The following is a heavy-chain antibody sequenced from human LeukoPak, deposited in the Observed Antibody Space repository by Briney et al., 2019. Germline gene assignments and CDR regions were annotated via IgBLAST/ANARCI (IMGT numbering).Heavy chain of an antibody. J-gene: IGHJ4*02. V-gene: IGHV3-9*01. D-gene: IGHD6-13*01. Sequence: GGSLRLSCAASGFTFDDYAMHWVRQAPGKGPEWVSGISWNSGSIGYADSVKGRFTISRDNAKNSLYLQMNSLRAEDTALYYCAKDLAAAKVFDYWGQGTLVTVSS. CDR1: GFTFDDYA. CDR2: ISWNSGSI. CDR3: AKDLAAAKVFDY.